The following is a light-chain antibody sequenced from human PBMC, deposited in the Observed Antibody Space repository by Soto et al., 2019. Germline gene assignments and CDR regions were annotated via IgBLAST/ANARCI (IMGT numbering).Light chain of an antibody. V-gene: IGKV1-5*01. CDR2: AAS. J-gene: IGKJ1*01. Sequence: DIQMTQSPSTLSGSVGDRVTITCRASQSIDNYLAWYQQKPGKAPNLVIYAASNLPGGVPSRFTGSGSGTEFTLTISSLLPDDSATYYCQQYSDYPPWTFGQGTKVEI. CDR3: QQYSDYPPWT. CDR1: QSIDNY.